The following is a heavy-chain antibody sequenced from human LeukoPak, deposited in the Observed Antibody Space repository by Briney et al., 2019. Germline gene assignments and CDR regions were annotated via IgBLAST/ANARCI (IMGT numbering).Heavy chain of an antibody. CDR2: IYYGGST. D-gene: IGHD6-19*01. V-gene: IGHV4-39*07. CDR1: GGSISSSSYY. CDR3: ARDKGSSGHAFDI. J-gene: IGHJ3*02. Sequence: SETLSLTCNVSGGSISSSSYYWGWIRQPPGKGLEWIGTIYYGGSTYYNPSLKSRVTISLDTSKNQFSLKLSSVTAADTAVYYCARDKGSSGHAFDIWGQGTMVTVSS.